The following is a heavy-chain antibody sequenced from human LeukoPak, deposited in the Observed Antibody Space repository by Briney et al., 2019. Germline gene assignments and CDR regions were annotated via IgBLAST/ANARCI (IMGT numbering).Heavy chain of an antibody. CDR1: GYSFTIYY. CDR3: ARSSAYYNEADI. Sequence: ASVTVSCTTSGYSFTIYYIHWVRQAPGQGLEWMGIINPSGGSTTYAQKFQGRLTMASDTSTSTVYMELSSLRSGDTAMYYCARSSAYYNEADIWGQGTMVSVSS. J-gene: IGHJ3*02. V-gene: IGHV1-46*01. CDR2: INPSGGST. D-gene: IGHD1-26*01.